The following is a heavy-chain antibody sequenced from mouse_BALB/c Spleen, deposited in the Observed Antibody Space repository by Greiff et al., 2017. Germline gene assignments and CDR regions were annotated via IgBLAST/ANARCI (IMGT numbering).Heavy chain of an antibody. J-gene: IGHJ3*01. V-gene: IGHV3-8*02. CDR1: GDSITSGY. CDR2: ISYSGST. Sequence: EVKLMESGPSLVKPSQTLSLTCSVTGDSITSGYWNWIRKFPGNKLEYMGYISYSGSTYYNPSLKSRISITRDTSKNQYYLQLNSVTTEDTATYYCARRGIYGYDAWFAYWGQGTLVTVSA. CDR3: ARRGIYGYDAWFAY. D-gene: IGHD2-2*01.